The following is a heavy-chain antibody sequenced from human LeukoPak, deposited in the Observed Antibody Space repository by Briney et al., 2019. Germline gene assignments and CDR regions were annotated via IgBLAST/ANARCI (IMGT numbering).Heavy chain of an antibody. CDR1: GFTFSSYG. CDR2: IRYDGSNK. D-gene: IGHD6-13*01. V-gene: IGHV3-30*02. CDR3: AKDFRSSWYLDFDY. J-gene: IGHJ4*02. Sequence: PGGSLRLSCAASGFTFSSYGMHWVRQAPGKGLEWVAFIRYDGSNKYYADSVKGRFTISRDNSKNTLYLQMNSLRAEDTAVYYCAKDFRSSWYLDFDYWGQGTLVTVSP.